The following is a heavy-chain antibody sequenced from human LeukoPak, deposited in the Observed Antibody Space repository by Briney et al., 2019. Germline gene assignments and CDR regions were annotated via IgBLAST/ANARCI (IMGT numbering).Heavy chain of an antibody. CDR2: ISWDAAVK. J-gene: IGHJ4*02. V-gene: IGHV3-30-3*01. CDR1: GFTFRSHA. Sequence: PGGSLRLSCAASGFTFRSHAFHWLRQTPGKGLEWVAFISWDAAVKYYADSVKGRFTISRDNSRNTLSLQVSSLRTEDTAVYYCAKDRYSYAFEYSDSWGQGTLVTVSS. D-gene: IGHD5-18*01. CDR3: AKDRYSYAFEYSDS.